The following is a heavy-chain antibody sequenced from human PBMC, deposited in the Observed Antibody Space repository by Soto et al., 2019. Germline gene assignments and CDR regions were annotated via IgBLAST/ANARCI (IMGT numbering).Heavy chain of an antibody. Sequence: QVQLQESGPGLVQPSGTLSLTCAVSNDSVDTSDWWNWVRQPPGKGLEWIGEIFHGGNIYYNPSLKSRVTISLDKSKNEVSLQLSSVTAADTAVYYCARDHQSEDTCSFDYWGQGVLVTVSS. D-gene: IGHD2-15*01. CDR1: NDSVDTSDW. CDR3: ARDHQSEDTCSFDY. CDR2: IFHGGNI. J-gene: IGHJ4*02. V-gene: IGHV4-4*02.